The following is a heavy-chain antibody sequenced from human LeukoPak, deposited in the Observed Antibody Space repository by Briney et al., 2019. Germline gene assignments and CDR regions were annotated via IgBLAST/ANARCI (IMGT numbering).Heavy chain of an antibody. Sequence: GESLKISCKGSGYRFTSYWIGWVRQMPGKGLEWMGFVYPGDSDTRYSPSFQGQVTISADKSMSTAYLQWSSLKASDTAMYYCARRRGRYSGDAFDIWGQGTMVTVSS. CDR3: ARRRGRYSGDAFDI. V-gene: IGHV5-51*01. CDR1: GYRFTSYW. CDR2: VYPGDSDT. J-gene: IGHJ3*02. D-gene: IGHD1-26*01.